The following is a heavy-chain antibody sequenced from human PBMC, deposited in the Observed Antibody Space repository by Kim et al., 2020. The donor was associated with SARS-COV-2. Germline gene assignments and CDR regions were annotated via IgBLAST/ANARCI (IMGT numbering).Heavy chain of an antibody. V-gene: IGHV4-30-2*05. Sequence: NPSLKRRVTISVDTSKNQFSLKLSSVTAADTAVYYCAREGGNDSSGYVDYWGQGTLVTVSS. D-gene: IGHD3-22*01. CDR3: AREGGNDSSGYVDY. J-gene: IGHJ4*02.